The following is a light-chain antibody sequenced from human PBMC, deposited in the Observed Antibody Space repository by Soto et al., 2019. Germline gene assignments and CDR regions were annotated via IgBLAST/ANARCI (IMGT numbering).Light chain of an antibody. CDR2: DAS. Sequence: EIVLTQSPATLSLSPGERATLSCRASQSVSSYLAWYQQKPAQAPRLLIYDASNRATGIPARFSGSGSGTYFTLTISSLEPEDFAVYYGQQRSNWPLSFGGGTQVEI. V-gene: IGKV3-11*01. J-gene: IGKJ4*01. CDR3: QQRSNWPLS. CDR1: QSVSSY.